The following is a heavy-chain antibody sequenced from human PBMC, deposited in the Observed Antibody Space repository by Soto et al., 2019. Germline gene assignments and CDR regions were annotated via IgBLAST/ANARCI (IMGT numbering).Heavy chain of an antibody. Sequence: PGGSLRLSCAASGFTFSDYYMSWIRQAPGKGLEWVSYISSSGSTIYYADSVKGRFTISRDNAKNSLYLQMNSLRAEDTAVYYCAREFPYYYDSSGYWGIPVAFDIWGQGTMVTVSS. D-gene: IGHD3-22*01. V-gene: IGHV3-11*01. CDR2: ISSSGSTI. J-gene: IGHJ3*02. CDR1: GFTFSDYY. CDR3: AREFPYYYDSSGYWGIPVAFDI.